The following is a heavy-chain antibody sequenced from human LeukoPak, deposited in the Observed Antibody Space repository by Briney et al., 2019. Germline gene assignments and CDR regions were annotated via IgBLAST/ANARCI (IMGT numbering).Heavy chain of an antibody. V-gene: IGHV3-7*01. J-gene: IGHJ4*02. CDR3: ARDTYRFDDY. Sequence: GGPLRLFCAACGFPYSIFWMTWVRQAPGKWLEGVAYIKEDGGDKYYMCSVKSRFTICRGNAKNSRYPQLNSLRADGPAFLYCARDTYRFDDYWGQGTLVTVSS. CDR2: IKEDGGDK. CDR1: GFPYSIFW. D-gene: IGHD2-2*01.